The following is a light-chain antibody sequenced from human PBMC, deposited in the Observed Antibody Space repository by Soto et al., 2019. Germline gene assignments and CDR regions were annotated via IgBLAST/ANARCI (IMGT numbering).Light chain of an antibody. CDR1: QSISTI. CDR3: QQYMKWLRT. J-gene: IGKJ2*01. V-gene: IGKV3-15*01. Sequence: EIVMTQSPATLSVSPGERATLSCRASQSISTILAWYQQRPGQVPRLLIYGASTRAAGIPARFSGSGSGTEFALTIRSLHPEDFSVYYCQQYMKWLRTFGHGTKREIK. CDR2: GAS.